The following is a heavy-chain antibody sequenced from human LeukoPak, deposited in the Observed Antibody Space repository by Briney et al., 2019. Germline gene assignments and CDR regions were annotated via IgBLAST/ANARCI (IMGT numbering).Heavy chain of an antibody. V-gene: IGHV4-4*07. CDR2: IYTSGST. J-gene: IGHJ6*03. CDR3: ARKVISYYGSGSYSYYYYYYMDV. CDR1: GGSISSYY. Sequence: NPSETLSLTCTVSGGSISSYYWSWIRQPAGKGLEWIGRIYTSGSTNYNPSLKSRVTISVDTSKNQFSLKLSSVTAADTAVYYCARKVISYYGSGSYSYYYYYYMDVWGKGTTVTISS. D-gene: IGHD3-10*01.